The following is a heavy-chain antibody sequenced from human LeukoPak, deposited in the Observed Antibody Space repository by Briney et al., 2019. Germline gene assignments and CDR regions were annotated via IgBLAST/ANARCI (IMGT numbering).Heavy chain of an antibody. CDR1: GFTFDDHG. CDR3: AKDRGYYYDSSANGSYFDY. CDR2: INWNGGST. J-gene: IGHJ4*02. D-gene: IGHD3-22*01. V-gene: IGHV3-20*04. Sequence: GGSLRLSCAASGFTFDDHGMTWVRQVPGKGLEWVSGINWNGGSTDYADSVKGRFTISRDNSKNSLYLQMNSLRTEDTALYYCAKDRGYYYDSSANGSYFDYWGQGTLVTVSS.